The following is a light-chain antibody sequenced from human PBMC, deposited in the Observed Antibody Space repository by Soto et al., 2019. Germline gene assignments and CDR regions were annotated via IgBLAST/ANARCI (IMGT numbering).Light chain of an antibody. V-gene: IGKV1-39*01. CDR3: QQSYSTPGFT. J-gene: IGKJ3*01. Sequence: DIQMTQSPSSLSASVGDRVTITCRASQSISSYLNWYQQKPGKAPKLLIYAASSLQIGVPSRFIGSGSGTDFTLIISSLQPEDFVTYYCQQSYSTPGFTFGPGTKVDIK. CDR1: QSISSY. CDR2: AAS.